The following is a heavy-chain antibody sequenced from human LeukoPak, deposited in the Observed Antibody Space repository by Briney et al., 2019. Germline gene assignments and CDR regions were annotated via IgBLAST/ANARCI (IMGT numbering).Heavy chain of an antibody. CDR2: IRYDGSNK. V-gene: IGHV3-30*02. CDR1: GFTFSSYG. D-gene: IGHD3-22*01. J-gene: IGHJ4*02. Sequence: GGSLRLSSAASGFTFSSYGMHWVRQAPGKGLEWVAFIRYDGSNKYYADSVKGRFTISRDNSKNTLYLQMNSLRPEDTAVYYCAKPLDSSGYVLDFWGQGTLVTVSS. CDR3: AKPLDSSGYVLDF.